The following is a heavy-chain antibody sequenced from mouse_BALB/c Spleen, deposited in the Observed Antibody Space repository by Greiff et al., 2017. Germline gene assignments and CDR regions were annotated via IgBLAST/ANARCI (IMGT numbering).Heavy chain of an antibody. V-gene: IGHV14-3*02. CDR2: IDPANGNT. J-gene: IGHJ3*01. D-gene: IGHD4-1*01. Sequence: EVQLQQSGAELVKPGASVKLSCTASGFNIKDTYMHWVKQRPEQGLEWIGRIDPANGNTKYDPKFQGKATITADTSSNTAYLQLSSLTSEDTAVYGCADGWDERFAYWGQGTLVTVSA. CDR1: GFNIKDTY. CDR3: ADGWDERFAY.